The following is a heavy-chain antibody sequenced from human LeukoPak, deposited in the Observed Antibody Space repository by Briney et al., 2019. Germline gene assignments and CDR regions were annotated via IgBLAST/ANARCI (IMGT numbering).Heavy chain of an antibody. V-gene: IGHV3-23*01. D-gene: IGHD4-23*01. CDR2: ITGNAFST. CDR3: ARVPRWYVIDY. J-gene: IGHJ4*02. CDR1: GFIFSTYA. Sequence: PGGSLRLSCAASGFIFSTYAMSWVRQAPGKGLEYISSITGNAFSTYYADSVKGRFTISRDNAKNSLYLQMNSLRAEDTAVYYCARVPRWYVIDYWGQGTLVTVSS.